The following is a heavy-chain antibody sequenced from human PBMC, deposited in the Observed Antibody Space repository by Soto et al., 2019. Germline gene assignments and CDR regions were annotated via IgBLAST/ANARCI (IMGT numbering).Heavy chain of an antibody. CDR2: IGCSSSTI. D-gene: IGHD6-19*01. V-gene: IGHV3-48*01. Sequence: GGSLRLSCAASGFTFSRYSMNWVRQAPGKGLEWVSYIGCSSSTIYYADSVKGRFTISRDNAKNSLYLQMNSLRAEDTAVYYCAKTANGWFSAFDIWGQGTMVTVSS. CDR1: GFTFSRYS. CDR3: AKTANGWFSAFDI. J-gene: IGHJ3*02.